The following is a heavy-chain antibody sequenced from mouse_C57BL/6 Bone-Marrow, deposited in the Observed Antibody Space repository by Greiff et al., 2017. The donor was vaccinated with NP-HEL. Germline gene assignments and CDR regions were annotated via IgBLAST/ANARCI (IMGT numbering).Heavy chain of an antibody. CDR3: ARASNWDYAMDY. Sequence: EVQLVESGGGLVQPRGSLKLSCAASGFTFSDYYMYWVRQTPEKRLEWVAYISNGGGSTYYPDTVKGRFTISRDNAKNTLYLQMSRLKSEDTAMYDCARASNWDYAMDYWGQGTSVTVSS. V-gene: IGHV5-12*01. D-gene: IGHD4-1*01. CDR2: ISNGGGST. CDR1: GFTFSDYY. J-gene: IGHJ4*01.